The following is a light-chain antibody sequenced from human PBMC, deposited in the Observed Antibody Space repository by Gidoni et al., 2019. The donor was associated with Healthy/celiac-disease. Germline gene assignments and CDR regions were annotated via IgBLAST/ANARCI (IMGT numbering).Light chain of an antibody. CDR3: QQYYSTPLT. CDR2: WAS. CDR1: QSVLYSSNNKNY. Sequence: LVMTQSPDSLALSLGARATINCKSSQSVLYSSNNKNYLAWYQQKPGQPPKLLIYWASTRESGVTERFRGSGSGTDFTLTISSLQAEDVAVYYCQQYYSTPLTFGPGTKVDIK. J-gene: IGKJ3*01. V-gene: IGKV4-1*01.